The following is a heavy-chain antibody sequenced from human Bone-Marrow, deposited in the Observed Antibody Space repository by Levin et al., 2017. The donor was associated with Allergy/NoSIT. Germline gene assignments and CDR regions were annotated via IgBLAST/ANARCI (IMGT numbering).Heavy chain of an antibody. CDR1: GGIFSTYV. V-gene: IGHV1-69*06. CDR2: IVPIFGTT. J-gene: IGHJ4*02. Sequence: ASVKVSCKASGGIFSTYVISWVRQAPGQGLEWMGGIVPIFGTTHYAQKLQGRITITADKSTSTAFMELSRLRSEDTAVYYCAGSSSGTGQFDHWGQGTLVTVSS. D-gene: IGHD6-6*01. CDR3: AGSSSGTGQFDH.